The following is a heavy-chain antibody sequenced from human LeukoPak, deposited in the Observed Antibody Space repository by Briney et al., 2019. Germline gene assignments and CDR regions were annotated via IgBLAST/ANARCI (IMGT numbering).Heavy chain of an antibody. J-gene: IGHJ6*03. CDR2: VYYSGST. CDR3: ARGVWARLLWFGEVYYMDV. D-gene: IGHD3-10*01. Sequence: SETLSLTCTVSGGFITAYYWSWIRQPPGKGLEWIGYVYYSGSTNYNPSLKSRVTISVDTSKNQFSLKLSSVTAADTAVYYCARGVWARLLWFGEVYYMDVWGKGTTVTVSS. CDR1: GGFITAYY. V-gene: IGHV4-59*01.